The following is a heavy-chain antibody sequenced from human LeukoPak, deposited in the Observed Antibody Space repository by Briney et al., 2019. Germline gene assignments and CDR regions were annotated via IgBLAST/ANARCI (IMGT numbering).Heavy chain of an antibody. V-gene: IGHV1-18*01. CDR1: GYTFTSYG. D-gene: IGHD2-2*01. CDR2: ISAYNGNT. Sequence: ASVKVSCKASGYTFTSYGISWVRQAPGQGLEWMGWISAYNGNTNYAQKLQGRVTMTTDTSTSTAYMEPRSLRSDDTAVYYCARVGRVIPASDWFDPWGQGTLVTVSS. CDR3: ARVGRVIPASDWFDP. J-gene: IGHJ5*02.